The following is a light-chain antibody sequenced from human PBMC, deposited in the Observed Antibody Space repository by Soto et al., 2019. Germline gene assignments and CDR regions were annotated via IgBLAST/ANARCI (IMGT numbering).Light chain of an antibody. CDR3: QQYSTSPIS. J-gene: IGKJ5*01. Sequence: ESVLTQSPGTLSLSPGERATLSCSASQVTSRYLSWYQQRPGQAPRLLIYGASSRATGIPDRFSGSGSGTDFTLTISRLEPEDFAVYYCQQYSTSPISFGQGTRLEIK. V-gene: IGKV3-20*01. CDR1: QVTSRY. CDR2: GAS.